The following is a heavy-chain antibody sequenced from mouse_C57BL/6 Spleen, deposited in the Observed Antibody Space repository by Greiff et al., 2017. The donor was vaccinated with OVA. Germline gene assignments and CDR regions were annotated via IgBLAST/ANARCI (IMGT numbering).Heavy chain of an antibody. Sequence: GMLVESEGGLVQPGSSTKLSCTASGFTFSDYYMAWVRQVPEKGLEWVANINYDGSSTYYLDSLKSRFIISRDNAKNILYLQMSSLKSEDTATYYCARENYYGSSYNYAMDYWGQGTSVTVSS. D-gene: IGHD1-1*01. CDR3: ARENYYGSSYNYAMDY. CDR1: GFTFSDYY. CDR2: INYDGSST. J-gene: IGHJ4*01. V-gene: IGHV5-16*01.